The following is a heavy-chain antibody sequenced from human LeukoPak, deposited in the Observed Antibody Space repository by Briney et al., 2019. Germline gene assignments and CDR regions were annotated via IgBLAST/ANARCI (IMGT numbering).Heavy chain of an antibody. Sequence: SETLSLTCAVYGGPFSGYYWSWIRQPPGKGLEWIGEINHSGSTNYNPSLKSRVTISVDTSKNQFSLKLSSVTAADTAVYYCAEFADRYEGYYWGQGTLVTVSS. CDR1: GGPFSGYY. J-gene: IGHJ4*02. CDR2: INHSGST. V-gene: IGHV4-34*01. CDR3: AEFADRYEGYY. D-gene: IGHD5-24*01.